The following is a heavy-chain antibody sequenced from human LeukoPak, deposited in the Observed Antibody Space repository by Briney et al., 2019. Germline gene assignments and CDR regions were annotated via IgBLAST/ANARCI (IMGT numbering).Heavy chain of an antibody. Sequence: GGSLRLSCAASGITFSDHYMNWIRQPPGKGLEWVSYISSSGRTIDYADSVKGRFTISRDNAKKSLYLQMNSLRTEDTAVYYCARTKSENAYGQHHGLDNWGQGILVTVSS. V-gene: IGHV3-11*01. J-gene: IGHJ4*02. CDR3: ARTKSENAYGQHHGLDN. D-gene: IGHD3-10*01. CDR1: GITFSDHY. CDR2: ISSSGRTI.